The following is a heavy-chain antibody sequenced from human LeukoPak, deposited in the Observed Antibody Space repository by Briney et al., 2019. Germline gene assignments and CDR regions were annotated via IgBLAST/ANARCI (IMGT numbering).Heavy chain of an antibody. D-gene: IGHD2-21*01. J-gene: IGHJ4*02. V-gene: IGHV4-59*04. CDR3: ARHLWFDY. Sequence: SETLSLTCTVSGGSISSYYWSWIRQPPGKGLEWIGVISYSGSTYYNPSLKSRVTISVDTSKNQFSLKLSSVTAADTAVYYCARHLWFDYWGQGTLVTVSS. CDR2: ISYSGST. CDR1: GGSISSYY.